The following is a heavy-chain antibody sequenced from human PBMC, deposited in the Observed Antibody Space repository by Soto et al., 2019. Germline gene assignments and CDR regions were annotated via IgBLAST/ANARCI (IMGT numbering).Heavy chain of an antibody. CDR3: ARVVPGAEAWFGP. CDR1: GYTFPNYG. V-gene: IGHV1-18*01. Sequence: ASVRVSCKPSGYTFPNYGITWVRQGPGQPLEWLGWISLYSDGTNYAQKFQGRVSMTTDTSTTTAYMELRSLRSDDTAVYYCARVVPGAEAWFGPWGQGTLVTVSS. D-gene: IGHD2-2*01. CDR2: ISLYSDGT. J-gene: IGHJ5*02.